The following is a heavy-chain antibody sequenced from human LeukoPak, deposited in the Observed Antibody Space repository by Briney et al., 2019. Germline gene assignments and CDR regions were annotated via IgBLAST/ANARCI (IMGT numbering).Heavy chain of an antibody. Sequence: GGSLRLSCAASGFTFSSYAMSWVRQAPGKGLEWVSAISGGGGSTYYADSVKGRFTISRDNSKNTLYLQMNSPRAEDTAVYYCAKKSGGWYRAHFDYWGQGTLVTVSS. CDR3: AKKSGGWYRAHFDY. D-gene: IGHD6-19*01. V-gene: IGHV3-23*01. J-gene: IGHJ4*02. CDR2: ISGGGGST. CDR1: GFTFSSYA.